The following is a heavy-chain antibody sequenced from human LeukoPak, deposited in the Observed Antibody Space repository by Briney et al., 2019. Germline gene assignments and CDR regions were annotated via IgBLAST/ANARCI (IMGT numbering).Heavy chain of an antibody. Sequence: GGYLRLSCAASEFTFSSYWVSWVRQAPGKGLEWVANIKQDGGQIYYLESVKGRFTVSRDNAKNSLYLQMNSLRAEDTAVYYCARLGARQMLEYWGQGTLVTVSS. J-gene: IGHJ4*02. CDR1: EFTFSSYW. CDR2: IKQDGGQI. D-gene: IGHD4-17*01. V-gene: IGHV3-7*01. CDR3: ARLGARQMLEY.